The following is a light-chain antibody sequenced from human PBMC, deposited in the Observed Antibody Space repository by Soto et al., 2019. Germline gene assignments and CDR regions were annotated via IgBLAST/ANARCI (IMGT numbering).Light chain of an antibody. CDR3: SSWDDSLDGPV. V-gene: IGLV1-44*01. CDR2: SIN. J-gene: IGLJ3*02. Sequence: QSVLTQPPSAPATPGQTVTISCSGRYSNIGSNFVSWYQRLPGTAPKLLIYSINQRPSGVPDRFSGSKSGTSASLTISGLQSEDEADYFCSSWDDSLDGPVFGGGTQLTVL. CDR1: YSNIGSNF.